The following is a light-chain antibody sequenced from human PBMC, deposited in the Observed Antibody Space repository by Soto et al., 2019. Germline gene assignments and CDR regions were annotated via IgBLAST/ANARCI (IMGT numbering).Light chain of an antibody. Sequence: QSVLTQPPSVSGSPGQRVSIACTWISSNIGAGYDVHWYQQLPGTAPKLLIYGNSNRPSGVPDRFSGSKSGTSASLAITGLQAEDEADYYCQSYDSSLSGSVFGGGTK. CDR2: GNS. J-gene: IGLJ3*02. V-gene: IGLV1-40*01. CDR1: SSNIGAGYD. CDR3: QSYDSSLSGSV.